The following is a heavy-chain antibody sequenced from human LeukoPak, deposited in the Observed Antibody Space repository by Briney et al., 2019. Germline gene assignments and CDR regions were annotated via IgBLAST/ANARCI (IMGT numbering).Heavy chain of an antibody. CDR2: ISSSGTYI. CDR1: GFTFSRFS. CDR3: ARDFVNSGYYFGY. D-gene: IGHD3-22*01. Sequence: PGGSLRLSCAASGFTFSRFSMNWVRQAPGKGLEWVSSISSSGTYIYYADSVKGRFTISRDSAKNSLYLQMNSLRAEDTAVYYCARDFVNSGYYFGYWGQGTLVTVSS. V-gene: IGHV3-21*01. J-gene: IGHJ4*02.